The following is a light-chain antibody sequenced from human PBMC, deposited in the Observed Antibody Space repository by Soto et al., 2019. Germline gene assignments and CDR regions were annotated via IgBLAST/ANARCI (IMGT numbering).Light chain of an antibody. Sequence: TQRTNPPSTLSAPVRDRVTITCRASQTISSWLAWYQQKPGKAHKLLIYKASTLKSGVPSRFSGSGSGTEFTLTISSLQPDDFATYYCQQDNSYSEAFGQGTKVDI. CDR3: QQDNSYSEA. J-gene: IGKJ1*01. CDR2: KAS. CDR1: QTISSW. V-gene: IGKV1-5*03.